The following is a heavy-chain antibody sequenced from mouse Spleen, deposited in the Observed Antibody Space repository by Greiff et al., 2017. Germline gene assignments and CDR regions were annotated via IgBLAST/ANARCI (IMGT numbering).Heavy chain of an antibody. D-gene: IGHD2-1*01. CDR1: GYTFTSYW. Sequence: QVQLQQPGAELVRPGTSVKLSCKASGYTFTSYWMHWVKQRPGQGLEWIGVIDPSDSYTNYNQKFKGKATLTVDTSSSTAYMQLSSLTSEDSAVYYCARGDGNYYAMDYWGQGASGPGSS. V-gene: IGHV1-59*01. J-gene: IGHJ4*01. CDR2: IDPSDSYT. CDR3: ARGDGNYYAMDY.